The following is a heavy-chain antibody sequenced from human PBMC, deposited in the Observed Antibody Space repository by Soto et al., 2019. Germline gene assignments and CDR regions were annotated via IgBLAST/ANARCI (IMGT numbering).Heavy chain of an antibody. J-gene: IGHJ4*02. V-gene: IGHV4-39*01. D-gene: IGHD5-18*01. CDR2: IYYSGST. CDR1: GGSISSSSYY. Sequence: PSETVSLTCTVSGGSISSSSYYWGWIRQPPGKGLEWIGSIYYSGSTYYNPSLKSRVTISVDTSKSQFSLKLSSVTAADTAVYYCARHQPRGYSYGFGLDYWGQGTLVTVSS. CDR3: ARHQPRGYSYGFGLDY.